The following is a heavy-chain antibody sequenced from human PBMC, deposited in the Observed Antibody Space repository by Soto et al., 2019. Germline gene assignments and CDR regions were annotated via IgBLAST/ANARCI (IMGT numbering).Heavy chain of an antibody. V-gene: IGHV3-48*02. CDR1: GFTFSSYS. Sequence: PGGSLRLSCAASGFTFSSYSMNWVRQAPGKGLEWVSYISSSSSTIYYADSVKGRFTISRDNAKNSLYLQMNSLRDEDTAVYYCARGGDFWSGSKLPFDYWGQGTLVTVSS. D-gene: IGHD3-3*01. J-gene: IGHJ4*02. CDR2: ISSSSSTI. CDR3: ARGGDFWSGSKLPFDY.